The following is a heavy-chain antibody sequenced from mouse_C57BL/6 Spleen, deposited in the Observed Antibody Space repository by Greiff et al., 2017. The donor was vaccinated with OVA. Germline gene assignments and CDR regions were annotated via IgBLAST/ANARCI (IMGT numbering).Heavy chain of an antibody. V-gene: IGHV2-2*01. CDR1: GFSLTSYG. Sequence: VHLQQSGPGLVQPSQSLSITCTVSGFSLTSYGVHWVRQSPGKGLEWLGVIWRGGSTDYNAAFISRLSISKNTSKTQVFFTITGLLAHRTPIYYCATPYCYYAMDHWGQGTSVTVSS. CDR3: ATPYCYYAMDH. CDR2: IWRGGST. J-gene: IGHJ4*01. D-gene: IGHD6-5*01.